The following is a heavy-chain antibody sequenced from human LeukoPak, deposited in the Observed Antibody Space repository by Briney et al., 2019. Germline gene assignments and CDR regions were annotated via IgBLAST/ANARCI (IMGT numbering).Heavy chain of an antibody. Sequence: PGGSLRLSCAASGFTFSSYVMSWVRQAPGKGLEWVSAISGSAGSTYYADSVKGRFTISRDNSKNTLYLQMNSLRAEDTAVYYCAKSGVYCSGGGCYIHQFDYWGQGTLVTVSS. CDR2: ISGSAGST. D-gene: IGHD2-15*01. CDR3: AKSGVYCSGGGCYIHQFDY. V-gene: IGHV3-23*01. CDR1: GFTFSSYV. J-gene: IGHJ4*02.